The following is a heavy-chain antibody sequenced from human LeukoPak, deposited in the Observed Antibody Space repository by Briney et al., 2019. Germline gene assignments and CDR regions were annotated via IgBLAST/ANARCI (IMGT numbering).Heavy chain of an antibody. CDR2: ISSSSTAV. CDR1: GFTFNKYS. Sequence: GGSLRLSCAASGFTFNKYSMNWVRQAPGKGLEWLSYISSSSTAVYYADSVKGRFTTSRDNARNSLYLQMNSLRDEDTAVYYCARVLYYDSSGPSPYWGQGTLVTVSS. V-gene: IGHV3-48*02. CDR3: ARVLYYDSSGPSPY. J-gene: IGHJ4*02. D-gene: IGHD3-22*01.